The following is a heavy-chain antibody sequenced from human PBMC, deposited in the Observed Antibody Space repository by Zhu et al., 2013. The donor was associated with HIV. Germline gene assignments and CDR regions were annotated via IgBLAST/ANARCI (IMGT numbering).Heavy chain of an antibody. D-gene: IGHD3-10*01. CDR1: GYTFTSYG. Sequence: QVQLVQSGAEVKKPGASVKVSCKASGYTFTSYGISWVRQAPGQGLEWMGWISAYNGNTNYAQKLQGRVTMTTDTSTSTAYMELRSLRSDDTAVYYCARVTPYYYGSGSYYNVASGEEVDYWGQGTLVTVSS. J-gene: IGHJ4*02. CDR2: ISAYNGNT. V-gene: IGHV1-18*01. CDR3: ARVTPYYYGSGSYYNVASGEEVDY.